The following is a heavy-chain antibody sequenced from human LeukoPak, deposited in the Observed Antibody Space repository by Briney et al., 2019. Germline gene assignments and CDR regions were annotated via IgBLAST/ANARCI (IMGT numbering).Heavy chain of an antibody. Sequence: SETLSLTCAVSGGSISSGGYSWSWIRQPPGKGLEWIGSIYYSGSTYYNPSLKSRVTISVDTSKNQFSLKLSSVTAADTAVYYCARGYWHYDSSVPAGVYYYYYYMDVWGKGTTVTISS. V-gene: IGHV4-30-2*03. CDR3: ARGYWHYDSSVPAGVYYYYYYMDV. D-gene: IGHD3-22*01. CDR2: IYYSGST. J-gene: IGHJ6*03. CDR1: GGSISSGGYS.